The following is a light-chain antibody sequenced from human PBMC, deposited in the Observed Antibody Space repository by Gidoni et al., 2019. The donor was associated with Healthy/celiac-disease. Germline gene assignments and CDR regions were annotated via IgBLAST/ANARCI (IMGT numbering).Light chain of an antibody. CDR1: SGRISSNY. J-gene: IGLJ2*01. V-gene: IGLV6-57*01. Sequence: NFMLTQPHSVSESPGKTVTISCTRRSGRISSNYVQRYQQRPGSSSTTVIYEDNQRPSGVPDRFSGSIDSSSNSASLTISGLKTEDEADYYCQSYDSSNHVVFGGGTKLTVL. CDR2: EDN. CDR3: QSYDSSNHVV.